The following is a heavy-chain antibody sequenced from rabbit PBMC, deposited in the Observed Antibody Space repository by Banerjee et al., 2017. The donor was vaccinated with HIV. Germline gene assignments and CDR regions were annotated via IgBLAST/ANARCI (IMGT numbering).Heavy chain of an antibody. V-gene: IGHV1S47*01. J-gene: IGHJ3*01. CDR2: IDPVFGST. Sequence: QEQLVESGGGLVQPGGSLKLSCKASGFDFSSYGVSWVRQAPGKGLEWIGYIDPVFGSTYYASWVNGRFTISSHNAQNTLYLQLNSLTAADTATYFCARGADYIGYAYAIIRLDLWGPGT. CDR3: ARGADYIGYAYAIIRLDL. CDR1: GFDFSSYG. D-gene: IGHD6-1*01.